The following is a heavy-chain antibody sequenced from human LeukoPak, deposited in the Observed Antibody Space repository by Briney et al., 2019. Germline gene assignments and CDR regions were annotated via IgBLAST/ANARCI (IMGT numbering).Heavy chain of an antibody. D-gene: IGHD1-14*01. CDR2: IKQDGSEK. Sequence: GGSLRLSCAASGFTFSSYWMSWVRQAPGKGLEWVANIKQDGSEKYYVDSVKGRFTISRDNAKNSLYLQMNSLRAGDTAAYYCARDSLGIAFDIWGQGTMVTVSS. V-gene: IGHV3-7*01. CDR3: ARDSLGIAFDI. J-gene: IGHJ3*02. CDR1: GFTFSSYW.